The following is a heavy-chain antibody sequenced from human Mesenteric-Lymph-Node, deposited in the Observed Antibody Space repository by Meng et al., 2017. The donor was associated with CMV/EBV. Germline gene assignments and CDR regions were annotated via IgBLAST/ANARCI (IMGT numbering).Heavy chain of an antibody. CDR2: ISGSGGST. CDR3: ARDVLPAAIAGWFDP. D-gene: IGHD2-2*02. J-gene: IGHJ5*02. V-gene: IGHV3-23*01. Sequence: GGSLRLSCAASGFTFSSYAMSWVRQAPGKGLEWVSAISGSGGSTYYADSVKGRFTISRDNSEYTLYLEMNSLRAEDTAVYYCARDVLPAAIAGWFDPWGQGTLVTVSS. CDR1: GFTFSSYA.